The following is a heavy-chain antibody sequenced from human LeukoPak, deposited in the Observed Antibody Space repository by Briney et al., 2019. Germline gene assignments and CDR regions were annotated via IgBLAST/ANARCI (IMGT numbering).Heavy chain of an antibody. J-gene: IGHJ4*02. D-gene: IGHD3-3*01. CDR3: AKDLELTSSDY. CDR1: GFTFSNAW. Sequence: GGSLRLSCAASGFTFSNAWMSWVRQAPGKGLEWVGRIKSKTDGGTTDYAAPVKGRFTISRDDSKNTLYLQMNSLRAEDTAVYYCAKDLELTSSDYWGQGTLVTVSS. V-gene: IGHV3-15*01. CDR2: IKSKTDGGTT.